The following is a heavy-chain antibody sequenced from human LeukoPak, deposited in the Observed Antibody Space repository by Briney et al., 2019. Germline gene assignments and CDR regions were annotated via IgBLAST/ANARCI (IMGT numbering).Heavy chain of an antibody. CDR1: GFTFSSYW. V-gene: IGHV3-7*01. J-gene: IGHJ4*02. CDR2: IKQDGSEK. D-gene: IGHD6-13*01. CDR3: ARGGKQQLVSGYFDY. Sequence: PGGSLRLSCAASGFTFSSYWMSRVRQAPGKGLEWVANIKQDGSEKYYVDSVKGRFTISRGNAKNSLYLQMNSLRAEDTAVYYCARGGKQQLVSGYFDYWGQGTLVTVSS.